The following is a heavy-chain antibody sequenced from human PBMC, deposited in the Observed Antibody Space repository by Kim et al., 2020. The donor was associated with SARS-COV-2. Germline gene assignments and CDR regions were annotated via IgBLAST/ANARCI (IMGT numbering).Heavy chain of an antibody. Sequence: GGSLRLSCAASGFTFSSYGMHWVRQAPGKGLEWVAVIWYDGSNKYYADSVKGRFTISRDNSKNTLYLQMNSLRAEDTAVYYCARDSVRRVATISIWFDPWGQGTLVTVSS. CDR3: ARDSVRRVATISIWFDP. CDR2: IWYDGSNK. CDR1: GFTFSSYG. J-gene: IGHJ5*02. V-gene: IGHV3-33*01. D-gene: IGHD5-12*01.